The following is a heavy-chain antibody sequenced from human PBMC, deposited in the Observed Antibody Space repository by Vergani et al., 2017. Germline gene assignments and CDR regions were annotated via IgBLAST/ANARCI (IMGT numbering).Heavy chain of an antibody. D-gene: IGHD4-17*01. CDR3: ARGRVYGDYWA. CDR1: GGSISSSSYY. CDR2: IYYSGST. J-gene: IGHJ3*01. V-gene: IGHV4-39*01. Sequence: QLQLQESGPGLVKPSETLSLTCTVSGGSISSSSYYWGWIRQPPGKGLEWIGSIYYSGSTYYNPSLKSRVTISVDTSKNQFSLKLSSVTAADTAVYYCARGRVYGDYWAWGQGTMVTVSS.